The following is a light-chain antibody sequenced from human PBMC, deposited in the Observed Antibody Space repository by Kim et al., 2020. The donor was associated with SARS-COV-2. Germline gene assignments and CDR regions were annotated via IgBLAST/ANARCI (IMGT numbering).Light chain of an antibody. J-gene: IGLJ3*02. Sequence: GQSLTMSCTGTSSDVGGYGSVAWYQQRPGKAPKLLIYDVIIRPSGVSDRFSGSKSDNTASLTISGLQAEDEADYYCSSYRMRNTWVFGGGTQLTVL. CDR3: SSYRMRNTWV. V-gene: IGLV2-14*04. CDR2: DVI. CDR1: SSDVGGYGS.